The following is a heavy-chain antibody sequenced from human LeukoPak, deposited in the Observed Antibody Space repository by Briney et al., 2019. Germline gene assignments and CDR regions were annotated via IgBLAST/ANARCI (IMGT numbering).Heavy chain of an antibody. CDR3: AKDPTGLYSSGWYQEYYFDY. Sequence: GGSLRLSCAASGLTFSSYGMHWVRQAPGKGLEWVAFIRYDGSNKYYADSVKGRFTISRDNSKNTLYLQMNSLRAEDTAVYYCAKDPTGLYSSGWYQEYYFDYWGQGTLVTVSS. V-gene: IGHV3-30*02. CDR1: GLTFSSYG. D-gene: IGHD6-19*01. J-gene: IGHJ4*02. CDR2: IRYDGSNK.